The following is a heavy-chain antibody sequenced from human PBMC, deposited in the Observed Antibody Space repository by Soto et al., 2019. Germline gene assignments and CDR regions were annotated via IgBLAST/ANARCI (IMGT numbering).Heavy chain of an antibody. V-gene: IGHV4-39*01. J-gene: IGHJ3*02. D-gene: IGHD4-17*01. Sequence: QLQLQESGPGLVKPSETLSLTCTVSGGSIRSSSYFWGWIRQPPGKGLEWIGSIYYSGSTYYNPSLKSRVTISVDTSKNQFSLKLSSVTAADTAVYYCARQTFDYGDYSGAFDIWGQGTMVTVSS. CDR2: IYYSGST. CDR1: GGSIRSSSYF. CDR3: ARQTFDYGDYSGAFDI.